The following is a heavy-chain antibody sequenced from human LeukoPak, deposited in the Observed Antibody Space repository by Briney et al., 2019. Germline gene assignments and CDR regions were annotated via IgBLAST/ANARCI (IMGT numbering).Heavy chain of an antibody. V-gene: IGHV3-30*02. CDR3: AKSHSRPRLRYFYWLDLYYFDY. Sequence: PGGSLRLSCAASGFTFSSYGMHWVRQAPGKGLEWVAFIRYDGSNKYYADSVKGRFTISRDNSKNTLYLQMNSLRAEDTAVYYCAKSHSRPRLRYFYWLDLYYFDYWGQGTLVTVSS. CDR1: GFTFSSYG. D-gene: IGHD3-9*01. J-gene: IGHJ4*02. CDR2: IRYDGSNK.